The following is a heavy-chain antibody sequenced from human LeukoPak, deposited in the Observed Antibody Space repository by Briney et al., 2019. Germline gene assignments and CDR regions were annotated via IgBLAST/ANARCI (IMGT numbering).Heavy chain of an antibody. CDR1: GYTYNIYA. J-gene: IGHJ4*02. Sequence: GGSLRLSCAASGYTYNIYAMSWIRQAPGKGLEWFSTIRGTDGYTYYADSVKGRFTISRDNSKNTLYLQMNSLRAEDTALYYCAKGRLDPNLVLDHWGQGTLVTVSS. V-gene: IGHV3-23*01. D-gene: IGHD5-12*01. CDR3: AKGRLDPNLVLDH. CDR2: IRGTDGYT.